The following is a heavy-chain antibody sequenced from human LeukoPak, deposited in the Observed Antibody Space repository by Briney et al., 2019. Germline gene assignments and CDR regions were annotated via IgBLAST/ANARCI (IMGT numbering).Heavy chain of an antibody. CDR3: ARGGYSYGYS. V-gene: IGHV4-34*01. J-gene: IGHJ5*02. D-gene: IGHD5-18*01. Sequence: SETLSLTSAVYGGSFSGYYWSWIRQPPGKGLEWIGEINHSGSTNYNPSLKSRVTISVDTSKNQFSLKLSSVTAADTAVYYCARGGYSYGYSWGQGTLVTVSS. CDR1: GGSFSGYY. CDR2: INHSGST.